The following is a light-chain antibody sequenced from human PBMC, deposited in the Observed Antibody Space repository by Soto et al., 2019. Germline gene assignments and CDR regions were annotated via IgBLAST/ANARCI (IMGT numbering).Light chain of an antibody. V-gene: IGKV3-20*01. CDR3: NQFASSLT. Sequence: EILLTQSPATLSLSPGEGATLSCRASQSVSSSFFAWYQHQPGQAPRLLIYATSRRAPGIPDRFSGSGSGKDFTLPISRLEPEDFAVYYCNQFASSLTFGQGTKVEIK. J-gene: IGKJ1*01. CDR1: QSVSSSF. CDR2: ATS.